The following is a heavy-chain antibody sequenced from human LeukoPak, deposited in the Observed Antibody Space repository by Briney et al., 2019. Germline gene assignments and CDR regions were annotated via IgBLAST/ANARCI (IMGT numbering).Heavy chain of an antibody. CDR1: GGSFSGYY. CDR3: ARGIGSYLPIGY. D-gene: IGHD1-26*01. J-gene: IGHJ4*02. V-gene: IGHV4-34*01. Sequence: TSETLSLTCAVYGGSFSGYYWSWIRQPPGKGLEWIGEINHSGSTNYNPSLKSRVTISVDTSKNQSSLKLSSVTAADAAVYYCARGIGSYLPIGYWGQGTLVTVSS. CDR2: INHSGST.